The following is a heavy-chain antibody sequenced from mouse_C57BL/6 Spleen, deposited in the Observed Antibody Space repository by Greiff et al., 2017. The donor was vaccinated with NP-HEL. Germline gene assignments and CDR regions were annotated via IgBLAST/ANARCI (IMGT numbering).Heavy chain of an antibody. Sequence: EVQLQQSGPVLVKPGASVKMSCKASGYTFTDYYMNWVKQSHGKSLEWIGVINPYNGGTSYNQKFKGKATLTVDKSSSTAYMELNSLTSEDSAVYYCARGYYGIDYWGQGTTLTVSS. D-gene: IGHD1-1*01. J-gene: IGHJ2*01. V-gene: IGHV1-19*01. CDR2: INPYNGGT. CDR1: GYTFTDYY. CDR3: ARGYYGIDY.